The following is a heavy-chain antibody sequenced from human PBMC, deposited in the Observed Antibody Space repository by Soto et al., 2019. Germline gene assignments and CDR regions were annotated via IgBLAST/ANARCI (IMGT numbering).Heavy chain of an antibody. V-gene: IGHV4-34*01. J-gene: IGHJ5*02. D-gene: IGHD3-3*02. Sequence: SETLSLTCAVYGGSFSGYYWSWIRQPPGKGLEWIGEITHTGSTKYNPSLRSRVTISVDTSKNQFSLRLSSVYVADTAVYYCVRRGRTSNGDWFDLWGQGILVTVS. CDR3: VRRGRTSNGDWFDL. CDR2: ITHTGST. CDR1: GGSFSGYY.